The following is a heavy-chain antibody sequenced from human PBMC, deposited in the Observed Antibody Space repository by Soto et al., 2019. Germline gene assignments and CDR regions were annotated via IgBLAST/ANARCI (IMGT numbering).Heavy chain of an antibody. CDR1: GYSFNSYW. V-gene: IGHV5-51*01. J-gene: IGHJ6*02. D-gene: IGHD3-22*01. CDR3: ARRNYYDSSGYYGPRSYYYYGMDV. Sequence: GESLKISCKGSGYSFNSYWIGWVRQMPGKGLEWMGIIYPGDSDTRYSPSFQGQVTISADKSISTAYLQWSSLKASDTAMYYCARRNYYDSSGYYGPRSYYYYGMDVWGQGTTVTVSS. CDR2: IYPGDSDT.